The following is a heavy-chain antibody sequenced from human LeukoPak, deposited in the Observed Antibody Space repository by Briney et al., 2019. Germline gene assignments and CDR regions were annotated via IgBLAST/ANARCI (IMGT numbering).Heavy chain of an antibody. CDR3: ARVSIGAWYFDL. J-gene: IGHJ2*01. CDR2: INGDGSTT. Sequence: GGSLRLSCAASGFTFSSYRMHWVRQAPGKGLVWVSRINGDGSTTTYADSVTGRFTISRDNAKNTQYLQMNRLGAEDTAVYYCARVSIGAWYFDLWGRGTLVTVSS. CDR1: GFTFSSYR. V-gene: IGHV3-74*01. D-gene: IGHD3-16*01.